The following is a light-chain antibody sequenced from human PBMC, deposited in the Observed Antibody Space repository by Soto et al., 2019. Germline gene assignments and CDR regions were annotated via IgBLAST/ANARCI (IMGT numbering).Light chain of an antibody. Sequence: QSALTQPPSASGSPGQSVTISCTGTSSDVGGYKYVSWYQQHPGKAPKLMIYEVNKRPSGVPDRFSASRAGNTASLTVSGLQSDDEALYYCSSYIDMDNSVTFGGGTKLTVL. CDR1: SSDVGGYKY. CDR2: EVN. J-gene: IGLJ2*01. V-gene: IGLV2-8*01. CDR3: SSYIDMDNSVT.